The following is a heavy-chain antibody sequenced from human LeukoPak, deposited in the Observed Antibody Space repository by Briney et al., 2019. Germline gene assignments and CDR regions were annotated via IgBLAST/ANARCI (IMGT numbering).Heavy chain of an antibody. CDR3: AKLTDGSGLAYYFDY. CDR1: GYTFTSYD. J-gene: IGHJ4*02. V-gene: IGHV1-18*01. CDR2: ISAYNGNT. Sequence: ASVKVSCKASGYTFTSYDISWVRQAPGQGLEWMGWISAYNGNTNYAQKLQGRVTMTTDTSTSTAYMELRSLRSEDTAVYYCAKLTDGSGLAYYFDYWGQGTLVTVSS. D-gene: IGHD3-10*01.